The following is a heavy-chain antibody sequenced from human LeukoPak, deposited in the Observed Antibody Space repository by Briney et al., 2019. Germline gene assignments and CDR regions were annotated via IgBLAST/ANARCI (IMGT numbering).Heavy chain of an antibody. CDR2: ISSSGSSI. CDR3: ARKAASDH. J-gene: IGHJ4*02. CDR1: GFIFTSYD. D-gene: IGHD6-13*01. V-gene: IGHV3-48*03. Sequence: PGGSLRLSCAASGFIFTSYDFNWVRQAPGKGLEWVSYISSSGSSIYYADSVKGRFTISRDNAKKSLYLQMNSLRGEDTAVYYCARKAASDHWGQGTLVTVSS.